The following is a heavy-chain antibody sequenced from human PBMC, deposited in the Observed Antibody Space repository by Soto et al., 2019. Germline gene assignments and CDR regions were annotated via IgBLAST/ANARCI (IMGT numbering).Heavy chain of an antibody. J-gene: IGHJ6*02. CDR2: ILFDGRNK. CDR3: ARDSGYSSGWYGYYYGMDV. D-gene: IGHD6-19*01. CDR1: GFTFSGYA. Sequence: PGGSLRLSCAASGFTFSGYAMHWVRQAPGKGLEWVASILFDGRNKYYADSVKGRFTISRDNSKNTLYLQMNSLRAEDTAVYYCARDSGYSSGWYGYYYGMDVWGQGTTVTVSS. V-gene: IGHV3-30*04.